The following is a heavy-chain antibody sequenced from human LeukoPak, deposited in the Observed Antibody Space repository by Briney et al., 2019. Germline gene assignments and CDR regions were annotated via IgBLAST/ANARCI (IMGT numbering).Heavy chain of an antibody. V-gene: IGHV3-23*01. CDR1: GFTFSSYA. D-gene: IGHD3-10*01. CDR3: TTYGSGRKFDY. J-gene: IGHJ4*02. Sequence: GGSLRLSCAASGFTFSSYAMSGVRQAPGKGLEWVSAISGSGGSTYYADSVKGRFTISRDNSKNTLYLQMNSLRAEDTAVYYCTTYGSGRKFDYWGQGILVTVSS. CDR2: ISGSGGST.